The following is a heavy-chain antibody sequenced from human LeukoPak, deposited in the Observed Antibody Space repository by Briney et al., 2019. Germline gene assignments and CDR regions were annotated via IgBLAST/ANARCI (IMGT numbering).Heavy chain of an antibody. Sequence: GESLKISCEASGYSFTSYWIGWVRQMPGKGLEWMGIIYPHDSDSRYSPSFQGQVTFSADKSINTAYLQWSSLKASDTAIYYCARHRGGYCNGDNCCLPGDHWGQGTLVTVSS. J-gene: IGHJ4*02. D-gene: IGHD2-15*01. CDR1: GYSFTSYW. CDR3: ARHRGGYCNGDNCCLPGDH. V-gene: IGHV5-51*01. CDR2: IYPHDSDS.